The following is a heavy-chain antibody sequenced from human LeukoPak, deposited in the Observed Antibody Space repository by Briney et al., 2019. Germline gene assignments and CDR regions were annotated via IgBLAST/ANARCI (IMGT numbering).Heavy chain of an antibody. D-gene: IGHD3-3*01. CDR2: ISAYNGNT. CDR1: GYTFTSYG. V-gene: IGHV1-18*01. Sequence: ASVKVSCKASGYTFTSYGISWVRQAPGQGLEWMGWISAYNGNTNYAQKLQGRVTMTTDTSTSTAYMELRSLRSDDTAVYYCARARMYYDFWSGYYFDYWGQGTLVTVSS. CDR3: ARARMYYDFWSGYYFDY. J-gene: IGHJ4*02.